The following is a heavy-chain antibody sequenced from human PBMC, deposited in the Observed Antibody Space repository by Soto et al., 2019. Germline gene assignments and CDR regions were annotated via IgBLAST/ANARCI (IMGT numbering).Heavy chain of an antibody. Sequence: EVRLVESGGGLVQPGGSLRLSCAASGFIVSGIFMTWVRQVPGKGPEWVSTLSSDDKTYYEDSVRGRFTISRDSSKNTLFLQMNTLRAEDTAVYHCARDIFGGSYDFWHGGQGTLVTVSS. CDR2: LSSDDKT. D-gene: IGHD3-3*01. CDR1: GFIVSGIF. CDR3: ARDIFGGSYDFWH. V-gene: IGHV3-66*01. J-gene: IGHJ4*02.